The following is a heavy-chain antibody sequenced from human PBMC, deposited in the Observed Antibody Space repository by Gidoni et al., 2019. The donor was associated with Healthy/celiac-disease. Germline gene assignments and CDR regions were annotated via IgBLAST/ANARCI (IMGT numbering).Heavy chain of an antibody. V-gene: IGHV4-34*01. CDR1: GGSFSGYY. D-gene: IGHD2-2*03. Sequence: QVQLQQWGAGLLKPSETLSLTCAVYGGSFSGYYWSWIRQPPGKGLEWIGEINHSGSTNYNPSLKSPVTISVDTSKNQFALKLSSVTAADTAVYYCARGPLDIVVVPAAMTRTWFDPWGQGTLVTVSS. CDR3: ARGPLDIVVVPAAMTRTWFDP. CDR2: INHSGST. J-gene: IGHJ5*02.